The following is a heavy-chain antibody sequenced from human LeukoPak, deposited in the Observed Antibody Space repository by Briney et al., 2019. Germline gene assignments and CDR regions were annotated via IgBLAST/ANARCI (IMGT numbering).Heavy chain of an antibody. D-gene: IGHD5-12*01. V-gene: IGHV3-33*06. J-gene: IGHJ4*02. CDR3: AKSGGGGYDSFDY. Sequence: PGGSLRLSCAASGFTFSRYAMHWVRQAPGKGLEWVAVIWYDGSNKYYLDSVKGRFTISRDDSKNTVHMQMNSLRAEDTAVYYCAKSGGGGYDSFDYWGQGTLVTVSS. CDR1: GFTFSRYA. CDR2: IWYDGSNK.